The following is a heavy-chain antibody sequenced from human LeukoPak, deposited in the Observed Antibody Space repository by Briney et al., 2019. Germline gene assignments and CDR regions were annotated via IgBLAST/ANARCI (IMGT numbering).Heavy chain of an antibody. CDR3: ARSTYSSSWYSYYYYYMDV. D-gene: IGHD6-13*01. CDR2: IYYSGST. J-gene: IGHJ6*03. Sequence: SETLSLTCTVSGGSISSYYWSWIRQPPGKGLEWIGYIYYSGSTNYNPSLKSRVTISVDTSKNQFSLKLSSVTAADTAVYYCARSTYSSSWYSYYYYYMDVWGKGTMVTVSS. V-gene: IGHV4-59*08. CDR1: GGSISSYY.